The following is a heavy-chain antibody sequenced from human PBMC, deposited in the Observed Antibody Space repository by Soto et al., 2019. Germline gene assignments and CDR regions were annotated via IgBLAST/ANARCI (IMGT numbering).Heavy chain of an antibody. CDR2: ISAYNGNT. D-gene: IGHD2-15*01. CDR1: GYTFTSYG. Sequence: PSLKVSCKASGYTFTSYGISWVRQAPGQGLEWMGWISAYNGNTNYAQKLQGRVTMTTDTSTSTAHMELRSLRSDDTAVYYCARTGYCSGGSCYSNRNYFDYWGQGTLVTVSS. CDR3: ARTGYCSGGSCYSNRNYFDY. J-gene: IGHJ4*02. V-gene: IGHV1-18*01.